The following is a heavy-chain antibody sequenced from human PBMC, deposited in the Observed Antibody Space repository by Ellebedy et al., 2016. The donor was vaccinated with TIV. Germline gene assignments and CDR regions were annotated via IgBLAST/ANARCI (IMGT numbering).Heavy chain of an antibody. D-gene: IGHD6-19*01. CDR1: GDSI. CDR3: AKDSGWHWDS. CDR2: IRQSGTT. Sequence: SETLSLXCVVSGDSIWSWVRQPPGKGREWIGDIRQSGTTQYNPTLRSRVTLFLDKSNNQFSLRLISVTAADTAVYYCAKDSGWHWDSWGQGVLVTVSS. J-gene: IGHJ4*02. V-gene: IGHV4-4*02.